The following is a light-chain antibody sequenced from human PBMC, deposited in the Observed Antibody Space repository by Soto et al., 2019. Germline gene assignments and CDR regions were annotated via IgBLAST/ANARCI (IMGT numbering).Light chain of an antibody. V-gene: IGKV3-20*01. CDR2: AAS. CDR1: QSLSSSH. J-gene: IGKJ5*01. Sequence: EMVLSPLPSTLPLWSGERATXSCRASQSLSSSHLAWYQERPGQAPRLLIYAASSRATGIPDRFSGSGSGTDFTLTITRLEPEDFAVYYCQQYGTSASTFGQGTRLEIK. CDR3: QQYGTSAST.